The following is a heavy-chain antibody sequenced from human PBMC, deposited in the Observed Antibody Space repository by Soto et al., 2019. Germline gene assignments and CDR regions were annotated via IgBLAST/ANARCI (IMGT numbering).Heavy chain of an antibody. Sequence: SVKVSYKASGGTFSSYTISWVRQAPGQGLEWIGRIIPILGIANYAQKFQGRVTITADKSTSTAYMELSSLRSEDTAVYYCAREADYGDYVYYYYYYMDVWGKGTTVTVSS. J-gene: IGHJ6*03. D-gene: IGHD4-17*01. CDR2: IIPILGIA. CDR1: GGTFSSYT. CDR3: AREADYGDYVYYYYYYMDV. V-gene: IGHV1-69*04.